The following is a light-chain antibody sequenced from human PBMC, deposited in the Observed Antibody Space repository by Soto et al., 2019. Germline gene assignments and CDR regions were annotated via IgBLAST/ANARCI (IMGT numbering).Light chain of an antibody. CDR3: CSYAGSNISWV. J-gene: IGLJ3*02. CDR1: SSDVGSYNL. Sequence: QSALTQPASVSGSPGQSITISCTGTSSDVGSYNLVSWYQQHPGKAPKLMIYEGSKRPSGVSNRFSGSKSGNTASLTISGLQAEDEADYYSCSYAGSNISWVFGGGTKLTVL. CDR2: EGS. V-gene: IGLV2-23*01.